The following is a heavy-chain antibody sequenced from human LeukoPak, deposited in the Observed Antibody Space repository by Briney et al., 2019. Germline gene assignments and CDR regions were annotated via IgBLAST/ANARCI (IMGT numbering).Heavy chain of an antibody. CDR3: ARDLTANIGPSY. D-gene: IGHD4/OR15-4a*01. CDR1: GYIFTDNY. J-gene: IGHJ4*02. CDR2: INPKTGAT. V-gene: IGHV1-2*02. Sequence: GASVKVSCKASGYIFTDNYMHWVRQTPGQGLEWIAWINPKTGATAYAQRFQGRITVTSDTSINTAYMDLSSLTSDDTAVFYCARDLTANIGPSYWGQGTLVTVSS.